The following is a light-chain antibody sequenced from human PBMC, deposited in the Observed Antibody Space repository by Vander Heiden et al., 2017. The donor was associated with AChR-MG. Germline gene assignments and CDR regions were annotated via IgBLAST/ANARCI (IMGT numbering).Light chain of an antibody. V-gene: IGLV2-14*03. CDR1: SSDVGTYNY. Sequence: QSALPQPASVSGSPGQSITISCTGTSSDVGTYNYVSWYQQHPGKAPKLMIYDVSNRPSGVSKRFSGSKSGNTASLTISGLQAEDVADYFCSSYTPTSTLVFGGGTKLTV. CDR3: SSYTPTSTLV. J-gene: IGLJ3*02. CDR2: DVS.